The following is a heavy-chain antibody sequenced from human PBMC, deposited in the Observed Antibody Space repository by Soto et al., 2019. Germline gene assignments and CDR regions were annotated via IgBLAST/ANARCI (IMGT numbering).Heavy chain of an antibody. Sequence: QIHLVQSGGEVKKPGASVKVSCKTSGYTFTTYGISWVRQAPGQGLEWMGWISPFNVNTNYAQNLQGRVTMTTDTSTNTAYLELRSLTPDDPAVYYCARTDKGDYVPPLDNWGQGTLVTVSS. V-gene: IGHV1-18*01. CDR3: ARTDKGDYVPPLDN. CDR2: ISPFNVNT. CDR1: GYTFTTYG. D-gene: IGHD4-17*01. J-gene: IGHJ4*02.